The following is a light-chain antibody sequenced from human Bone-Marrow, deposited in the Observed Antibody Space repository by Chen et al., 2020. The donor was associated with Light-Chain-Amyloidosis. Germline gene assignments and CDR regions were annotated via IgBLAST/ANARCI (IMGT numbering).Light chain of an antibody. CDR1: DLPTKY. CDR2: SDT. CDR3: QSADSSGTYEVI. V-gene: IGLV3-25*03. J-gene: IGLJ2*01. Sequence: SYELTQPPSVSVSPGQTARITCSGDDLPTKYAYWYKQKPGQAPVLVIHSDTDRPSGISERFSGSSSRTTATLTISGVQAEDEADYHCQSADSSGTYEVIFGGGTKLTVL.